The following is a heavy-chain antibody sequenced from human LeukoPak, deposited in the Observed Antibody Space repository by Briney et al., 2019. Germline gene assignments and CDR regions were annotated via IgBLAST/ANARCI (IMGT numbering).Heavy chain of an antibody. CDR1: GGTFSSYA. V-gene: IGHV1-69*04. CDR3: AVGGYSYGYVDY. D-gene: IGHD5-18*01. J-gene: IGHJ4*02. Sequence: SVKVSCKASGGTFSSYAISWVRQAPGQGLEWMGRIIPIFGIANYAQKFQGGVTITADKSTSTAYMELSSLRSEDPAVYYCAVGGYSYGYVDYRGQGTLVTVSS. CDR2: IIPIFGIA.